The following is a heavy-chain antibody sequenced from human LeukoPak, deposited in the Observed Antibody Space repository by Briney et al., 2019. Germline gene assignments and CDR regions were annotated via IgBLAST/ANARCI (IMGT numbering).Heavy chain of an antibody. CDR1: GFTFSDYY. CDR2: ISSSGSTI. D-gene: IGHD1-26*01. J-gene: IGHJ3*02. V-gene: IGHV3-11*01. Sequence: GGSLRLSCAASGFTFSDYYMSWIRQAPGKGLEWVSYISSSGSTIYYADSVKGRFTISRDNSKNTLYLQMNSLRAEDTAVYYCAKDREWENDAFDIWGQGTMVTVSS. CDR3: AKDREWENDAFDI.